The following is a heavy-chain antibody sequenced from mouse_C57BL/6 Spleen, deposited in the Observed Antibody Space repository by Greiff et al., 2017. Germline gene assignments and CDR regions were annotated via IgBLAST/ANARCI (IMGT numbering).Heavy chain of an antibody. Sequence: QVQLQQPGTELVKPGASVKLSCKASGYTFTSYWMHWVKQRPGQGLEWIGNINPSNGGTNYNEKFKSKATLTVDKSSSTAYMQLSSLTAEDAAVYYCARSPAYNSNYERAMDYWGQGTSVTVSS. CDR1: GYTFTSYW. D-gene: IGHD2-5*01. V-gene: IGHV1-53*01. CDR2: INPSNGGT. CDR3: ARSPAYNSNYERAMDY. J-gene: IGHJ4*01.